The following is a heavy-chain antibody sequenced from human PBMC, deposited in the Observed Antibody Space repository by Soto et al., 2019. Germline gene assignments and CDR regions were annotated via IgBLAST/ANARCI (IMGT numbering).Heavy chain of an antibody. CDR3: ASLEWESSGYADY. D-gene: IGHD5-12*01. CDR1: GFTFGSNW. CDR2: IKRDGSEK. Sequence: EVPLVESGGGLVQPGGSLRLSCAASGFTFGSNWMSWVRQAPGKGLEWVANIKRDGSEKYYVDSVKGRFTISRDNAKNTLYLQMNSLRADDTAVYYCASLEWESSGYADYWGQGTQVTVSS. V-gene: IGHV3-7*03. J-gene: IGHJ4*02.